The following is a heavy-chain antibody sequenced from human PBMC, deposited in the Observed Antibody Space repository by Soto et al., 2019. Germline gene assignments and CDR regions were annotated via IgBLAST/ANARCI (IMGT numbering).Heavy chain of an antibody. J-gene: IGHJ4*02. V-gene: IGHV3-48*02. CDR2: IDAARST. CDR3: VRDLNWAFDS. CDR1: GFHFGSFA. D-gene: IGHD3-16*01. Sequence: VRLVESGGGLVQPGEPLTVSCAASGFHFGSFAMNWVRQAPGKGLEWISHIDAARSTYSESVAGRFTVSRDNARNSLYLQMNALRDEDTAVYYCVRDLNWAFDSWGQGTLVTVSS.